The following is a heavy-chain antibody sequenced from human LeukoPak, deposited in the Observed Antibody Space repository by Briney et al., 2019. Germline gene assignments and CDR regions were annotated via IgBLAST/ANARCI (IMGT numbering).Heavy chain of an antibody. V-gene: IGHV3-53*01. Sequence: PGGSLRLSCAASGFTVSSNYMSWVRQAPGKGLEWVSVIYSGGSTYYADSVKGRFTISRDNSKNTLYLQMNSLRAEDTAVYYCARDVVGGYCSSTSCHSERWGQGTLVTVSS. CDR3: ARDVVGGYCSSTSCHSER. D-gene: IGHD2-2*01. CDR2: IYSGGST. CDR1: GFTVSSNY. J-gene: IGHJ4*02.